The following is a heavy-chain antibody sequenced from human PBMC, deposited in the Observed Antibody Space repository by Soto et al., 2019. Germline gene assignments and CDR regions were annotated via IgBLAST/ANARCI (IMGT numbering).Heavy chain of an antibody. CDR3: AVGRYYDSSGYYPYYFDY. Sequence: EVQLLESGGGLVQPGGSLRLSCAASGFTFSSYAMSWVRQAPGKGLEWVSAISGSGGSTYYADSVKGRFTISRDNSKNTLYLQMNSLRAEDTAIYYCAVGRYYDSSGYYPYYFDYWGQGTLVTVSS. CDR1: GFTFSSYA. J-gene: IGHJ4*02. D-gene: IGHD3-22*01. CDR2: ISGSGGST. V-gene: IGHV3-23*01.